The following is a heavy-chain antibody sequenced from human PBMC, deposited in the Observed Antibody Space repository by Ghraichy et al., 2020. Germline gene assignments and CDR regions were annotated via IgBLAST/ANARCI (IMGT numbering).Heavy chain of an antibody. J-gene: IGHJ6*02. CDR3: ARVGGSIVVVPAAPDRYYYYGMDV. CDR1: GGSFSGYY. D-gene: IGHD2-2*01. Sequence: SETLSLTCAVYGGSFSGYYWIWIRQPPGKGLEWIGEINHSGSTNYNPSLKSRVTISVYTSKNQFSLKLSSVTAVDTAVYYCARVGGSIVVVPAAPDRYYYYGMDVWGQGTTVTVSS. CDR2: INHSGST. V-gene: IGHV4-34*01.